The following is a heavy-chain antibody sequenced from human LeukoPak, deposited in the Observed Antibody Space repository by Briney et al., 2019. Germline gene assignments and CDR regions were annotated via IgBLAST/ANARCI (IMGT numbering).Heavy chain of an antibody. J-gene: IGHJ6*02. D-gene: IGHD5/OR15-5a*01. V-gene: IGHV6-1*01. Sequence: SQTLSLTCAISGDSVSSNSAAWNWIRQSPTRGLEWLGRTYYRSKWYNDYAVSVKSRITINPDTSKNQFSLHLNSVTPEDTAVYYCARLSVVKGDYYYYYGMDVWGQGTTVTVSS. CDR2: TYYRSKWYN. CDR3: ARLSVVKGDYYYYYGMDV. CDR1: GDSVSSNSAA.